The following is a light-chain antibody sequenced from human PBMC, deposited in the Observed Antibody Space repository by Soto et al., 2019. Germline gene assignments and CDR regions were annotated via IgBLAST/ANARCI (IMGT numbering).Light chain of an antibody. J-gene: IGLJ3*02. V-gene: IGLV2-14*01. CDR1: SSDVGAYNY. Sequence: QSALTQPASVSGSPGQSITISCIGTSSDVGAYNYVSWYQQHPGKAPKLMIYEVSNRPSGVSNRFSGSKSGNTASLTISGLQAEDEGDYYCSSYTSGSTWVFGGGTKLTVL. CDR2: EVS. CDR3: SSYTSGSTWV.